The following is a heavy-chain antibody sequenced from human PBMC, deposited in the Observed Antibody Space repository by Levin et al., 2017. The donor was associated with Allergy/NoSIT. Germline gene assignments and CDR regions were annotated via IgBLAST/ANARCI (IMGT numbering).Heavy chain of an antibody. CDR2: ISSSGTYI. CDR1: GFTFSSYS. D-gene: IGHD2-2*01. Sequence: GESLKISCTASGFTFSSYSMNWVRQAPGKGLEWVSSISSSGTYIYYADSLRGRFAVSRDNAKNLVYLQMSSLRADDTAVYYCAREVAPRYCSSASCYGYCDSGMDVWGQGTTVTVSS. V-gene: IGHV3-21*01. CDR3: AREVAPRYCSSASCYGYCDSGMDV. J-gene: IGHJ6*02.